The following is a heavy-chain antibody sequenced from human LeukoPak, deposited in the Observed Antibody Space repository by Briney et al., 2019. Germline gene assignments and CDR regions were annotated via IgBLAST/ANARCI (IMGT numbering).Heavy chain of an antibody. D-gene: IGHD6-19*01. J-gene: IGHJ4*02. Sequence: SETLSLTCAVYGGSFSGYYWSWIRQPPGKGLEWIGEINHSGSTNYNPSLKSRVTISVDTSKNQFSLKLSSVTAADTAVYYCARVAGDLFDYWGRGTLVTVSS. CDR1: GGSFSGYY. CDR2: INHSGST. CDR3: ARVAGDLFDY. V-gene: IGHV4-34*01.